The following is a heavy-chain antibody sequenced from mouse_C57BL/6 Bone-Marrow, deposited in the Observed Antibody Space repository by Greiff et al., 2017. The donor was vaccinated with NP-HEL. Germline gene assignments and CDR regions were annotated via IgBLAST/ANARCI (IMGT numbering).Heavy chain of an antibody. CDR1: GYTFTDYE. D-gene: IGHD3-1*01. CDR3: TRRGAAVGG. V-gene: IGHV1-15*01. CDR2: IDPETGGT. Sequence: VQLQQSGAELVRPGASVTLSCKASGYTFTDYEMHWVKQTPVHGLEWIGAIDPETGGTAYNQKFKGKAILTADKSSSTAYMELRSLTSEDSAVYDCTRRGAAVGGGGQGTTLTVSS. J-gene: IGHJ2*01.